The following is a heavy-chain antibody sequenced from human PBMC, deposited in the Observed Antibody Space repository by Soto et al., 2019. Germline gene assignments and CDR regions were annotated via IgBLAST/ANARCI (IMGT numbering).Heavy chain of an antibody. CDR3: ATLLVGNGGRGY. CDR1: GGSINNYY. J-gene: IGHJ4*02. D-gene: IGHD2-2*01. V-gene: IGHV4-59*13. CDR2: IYYSGAS. Sequence: PSETLSLTCTVSGGSINNYYWCWIRQPPGKGLEWIGYIYYSGASNYHPSLKSRLTISIDTSTNQLSLRLSSVTAADTAVYYCATLLVGNGGRGYWGQGILVTVSS.